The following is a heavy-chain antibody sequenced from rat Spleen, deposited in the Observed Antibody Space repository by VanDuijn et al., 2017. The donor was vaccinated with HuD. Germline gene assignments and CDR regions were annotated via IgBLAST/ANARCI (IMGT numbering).Heavy chain of an antibody. Sequence: EVELVESGGGLVQPGRSLKLSCAASGFTFSNYYMAWVRQAPTKGLEWVASITNSGGSTYYRDSVKGRFTISRDNAKSTLYLQMDSLRSEDTATYYCTRGGDSSYMAYVMDAWGQGASVTVSS. D-gene: IGHD1-2*01. V-gene: IGHV5-27*01. CDR3: TRGGDSSYMAYVMDA. CDR1: GFTFSNYY. CDR2: ITNSGGST. J-gene: IGHJ4*01.